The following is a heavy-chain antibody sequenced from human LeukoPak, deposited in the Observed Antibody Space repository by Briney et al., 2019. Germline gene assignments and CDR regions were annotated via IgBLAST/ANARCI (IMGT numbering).Heavy chain of an antibody. CDR1: EFTFSSYG. J-gene: IGHJ4*02. CDR3: ARPSRKFYGSGTYLSFDY. Sequence: GGSLRLSCAASEFTFSSYGMHWVRQAPGKGLEWVAFIRYDGSNKYYADSVKGRFTISRDNSKDTLYLQMNSLKAEDTAVYYCARPSRKFYGSGTYLSFDYWGQGTLVTVSS. D-gene: IGHD3-10*01. V-gene: IGHV3-30*02. CDR2: IRYDGSNK.